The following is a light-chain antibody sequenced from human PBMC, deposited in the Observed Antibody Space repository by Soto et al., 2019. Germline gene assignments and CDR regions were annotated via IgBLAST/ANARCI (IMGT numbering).Light chain of an antibody. CDR2: KAS. CDR3: KHYNSYPEA. J-gene: IGKJ1*01. Sequence: DIQRTQSHFTLGGSLGERVTITCGVSQTISSWLAWYQQKPGKAPKLLIYKASTLKSGVPSRFSGSGSGTEFTLTISSLQPDDFATYYCKHYNSYPEAFGQGTKVDIK. V-gene: IGKV1-5*03. CDR1: QTISSW.